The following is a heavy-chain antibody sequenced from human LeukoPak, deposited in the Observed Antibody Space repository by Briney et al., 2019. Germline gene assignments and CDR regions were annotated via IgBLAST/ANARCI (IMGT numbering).Heavy chain of an antibody. CDR1: EFTFSSYW. J-gene: IGHJ4*02. CDR2: IKQDGSEK. CDR3: ARGIQLWDY. V-gene: IGHV3-7*01. D-gene: IGHD5-18*01. Sequence: GGSLRLSCAAAEFTFSSYWMSWVRQAQGEGREWVANIKQDGSEKYYVDSVKGRFTISRDNAKNSLYLQMNSLRAEDTAVYYCARGIQLWDYWGQGTLVTVSS.